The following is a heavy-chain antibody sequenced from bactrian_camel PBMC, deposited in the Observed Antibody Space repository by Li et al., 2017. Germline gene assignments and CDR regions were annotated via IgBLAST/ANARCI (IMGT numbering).Heavy chain of an antibody. D-gene: IGHD3*01. Sequence: HVQLVESGGDLVQPGGSLRLSCTASGFTFSSHWMYWVRQAPGKGLECVSHINRDGSDTDYADSVKGRFTISRDNAANTMYLQMDSLKPEDTAVYYFVREYDIFDRYYSFGYWGQGTQVTVS. V-gene: IGHV3S6*01. CDR1: GFTFSSHW. J-gene: IGHJ6*01. CDR3: VREYDIFDRYYSFGY. CDR2: INRDGSDT.